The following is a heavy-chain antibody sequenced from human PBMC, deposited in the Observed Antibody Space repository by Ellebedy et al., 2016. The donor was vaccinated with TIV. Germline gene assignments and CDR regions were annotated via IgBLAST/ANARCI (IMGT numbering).Heavy chain of an antibody. J-gene: IGHJ5*02. CDR2: ISGSGGST. Sequence: PGGSLRLSCAASGFTFSSYGMHWVRQAPGKGLEWVSGISGSGGSTYYADSVKGRLTISRDNSKNTLYLQMNSLRAEDTAVYYCAKGVGDTAMVMSWFDPWGQGTLVTVSS. D-gene: IGHD5-18*01. CDR1: GFTFSSYG. V-gene: IGHV3-23*01. CDR3: AKGVGDTAMVMSWFDP.